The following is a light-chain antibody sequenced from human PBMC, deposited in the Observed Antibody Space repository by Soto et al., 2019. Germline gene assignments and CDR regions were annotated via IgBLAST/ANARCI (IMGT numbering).Light chain of an antibody. CDR1: QSINSN. Sequence: EMVMTQSPATLSVSPGERATLSCRASQSINSNLAWYQQKPGQAPRLLIYGASTRATDIPVRFSGSGSGTEFTLTITSLQSEDFAVYYCQQYNNWPRTFGQGTKVEIK. CDR3: QQYNNWPRT. V-gene: IGKV3-15*01. J-gene: IGKJ1*01. CDR2: GAS.